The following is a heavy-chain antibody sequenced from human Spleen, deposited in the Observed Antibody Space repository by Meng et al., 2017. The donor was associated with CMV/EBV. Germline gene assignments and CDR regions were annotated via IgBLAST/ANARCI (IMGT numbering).Heavy chain of an antibody. CDR2: ISAYNGNT. V-gene: IGHV1-18*01. CDR3: ALLTTIFGVVGEDY. J-gene: IGHJ4*02. Sequence: ASVKVSCKASGYTFTSYNINWVRQAPGQGLEWMGWISAYNGNTNYAQKLQGRVTMTTDTSTSTAYMEVRSLRSDDTAAYYCALLTTIFGVVGEDYWGQGTLVTVSS. CDR1: GYTFTSYN. D-gene: IGHD3-3*01.